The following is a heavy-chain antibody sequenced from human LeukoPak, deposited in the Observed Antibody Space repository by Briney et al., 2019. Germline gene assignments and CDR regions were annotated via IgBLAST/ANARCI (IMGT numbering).Heavy chain of an antibody. Sequence: ASETLSLTCTVSGGSISNYYWNWIRQPPGKGLEWIGYIYYTGSTNYNPSLKSRVTMSVDTSKNQFSLNLRSVTPEDTAVYYCARNLIPEQLVLNFWGQGTLVAVSS. CDR2: IYYTGST. CDR3: ARNLIPEQLVLNF. J-gene: IGHJ4*02. D-gene: IGHD6-13*01. V-gene: IGHV4-59*01. CDR1: GGSISNYY.